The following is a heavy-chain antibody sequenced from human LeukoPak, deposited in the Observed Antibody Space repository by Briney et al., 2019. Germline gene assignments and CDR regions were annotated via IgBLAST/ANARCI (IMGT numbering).Heavy chain of an antibody. CDR3: VRDRTVGSGKNAFDM. Sequence: PGGSLRLSCGASGFTFSSYGMTRVRQAPGKGLEWVSYIVGSGETIYYADSVKGRFTISRDNAKNSLYLQMNSLRAEDTAVYYCVRDRTVGSGKNAFDMWGQGTMVTVSS. J-gene: IGHJ3*02. CDR1: GFTFSSYG. D-gene: IGHD3-10*01. CDR2: IVGSGETI. V-gene: IGHV3-48*03.